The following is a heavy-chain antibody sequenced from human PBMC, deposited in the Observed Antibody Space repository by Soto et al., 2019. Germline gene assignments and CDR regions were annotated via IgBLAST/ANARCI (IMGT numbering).Heavy chain of an antibody. CDR2: INSDGSST. CDR3: ARDLGYSSSWNWFDP. CDR1: GFTFSSYW. Sequence: PGGSLRLSCAASGFTFSSYWMHWVRQAPGKGLVWVSRINSDGSSTSYADSVKGRFTISRDNAKNTLYLQTNSLRAEDTAVYYCARDLGYSSSWNWFDPWGQGTLVTSPQ. J-gene: IGHJ5*02. V-gene: IGHV3-74*01. D-gene: IGHD6-13*01.